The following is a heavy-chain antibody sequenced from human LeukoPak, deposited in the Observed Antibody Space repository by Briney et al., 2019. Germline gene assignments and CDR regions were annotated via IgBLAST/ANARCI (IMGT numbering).Heavy chain of an antibody. CDR2: SSSSYI. D-gene: IGHD6-13*01. Sequence: SSSSYIYYADSVKGRFTISRHNAKNSLYLQMNSLRAEDTAVYYCARGGSWYDYWGQGTLVTVSS. V-gene: IGHV3-21*01. J-gene: IGHJ4*02. CDR3: ARGGSWYDY.